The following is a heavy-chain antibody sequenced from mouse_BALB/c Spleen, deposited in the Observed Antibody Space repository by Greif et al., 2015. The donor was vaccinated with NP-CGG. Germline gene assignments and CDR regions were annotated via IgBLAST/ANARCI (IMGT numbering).Heavy chain of an antibody. V-gene: IGHV5-9-3*01. J-gene: IGHJ2*01. CDR3: ARRGYYGSSYEDYFDY. D-gene: IGHD1-1*01. CDR2: ISSGGSYT. CDR1: GFTFSSYA. Sequence: VQLKDSGGGLVKPGGSLKLSCAASGFTFSSYAMSWVRQTPEKRLEWVATISSGGSYTYYPDSVKGRFTISRDNAKNTLYLQMSSLRSEDTAMYYCARRGYYGSSYEDYFDYWGQGTTLTVSS.